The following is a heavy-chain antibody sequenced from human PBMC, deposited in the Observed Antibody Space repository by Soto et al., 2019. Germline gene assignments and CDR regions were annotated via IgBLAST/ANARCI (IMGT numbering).Heavy chain of an antibody. D-gene: IGHD3-22*01. V-gene: IGHV1-69*12. J-gene: IGHJ4*02. Sequence: QVQLVQSGAEVKKPGSSVKVSCKASGGTFSSYAISWVRQAPGQGLEWMGGIIPIFGTADYAQKFQGSVTITADESTSTGNMELSSLRSEDTALYYCASHYDSSGYYYRGLDYWGQGTLVTVSS. CDR3: ASHYDSSGYYYRGLDY. CDR1: GGTFSSYA. CDR2: IIPIFGTA.